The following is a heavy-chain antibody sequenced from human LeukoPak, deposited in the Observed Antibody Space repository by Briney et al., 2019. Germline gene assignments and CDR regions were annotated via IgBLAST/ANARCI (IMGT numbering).Heavy chain of an antibody. V-gene: IGHV1-2*04. Sequence: ASVKVSCKASGYTFTSYYMHWVRQAPGQGLEWMGWINPNSGGTNYAQKFQGWVTMTRDTSISTAYMELSRLRSDDTAVYYCARNHYYDILTGSVTYAKDVWGQGTTVTVSS. J-gene: IGHJ6*02. D-gene: IGHD3-9*01. CDR2: INPNSGGT. CDR1: GYTFTSYY. CDR3: ARNHYYDILTGSVTYAKDV.